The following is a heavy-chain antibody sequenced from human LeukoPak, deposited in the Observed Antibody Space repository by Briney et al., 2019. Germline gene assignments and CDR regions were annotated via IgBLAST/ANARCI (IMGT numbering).Heavy chain of an antibody. D-gene: IGHD1-26*01. Sequence: GGSLRLSCAASGFTFSSYSMNWVRQAPGKGLEWVSSISSSSSYIYYADSVKGRFTISRDNAKNSLYLQMNSLRAEDTAVYYYARVPASWELVDYWGQGTLVTVSS. CDR3: ARVPASWELVDY. J-gene: IGHJ4*02. V-gene: IGHV3-21*01. CDR1: GFTFSSYS. CDR2: ISSSSSYI.